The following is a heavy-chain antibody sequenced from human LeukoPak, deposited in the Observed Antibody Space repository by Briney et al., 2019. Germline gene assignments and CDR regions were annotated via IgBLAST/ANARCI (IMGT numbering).Heavy chain of an antibody. D-gene: IGHD6-19*01. CDR2: TYYRTKWYT. Sequence: SQTLSLTCAISGDSVSRTNAAWNWIRQSPSRGLEWLGRTYYRTKWYTDSAISVKSRIIINPDTSKNQFSLQLISVTPEDTAVYYCARGGSGMTVALFDQWSQGIPVTVSS. CDR3: ARGGSGMTVALFDQ. V-gene: IGHV6-1*01. J-gene: IGHJ4*02. CDR1: GDSVSRTNAA.